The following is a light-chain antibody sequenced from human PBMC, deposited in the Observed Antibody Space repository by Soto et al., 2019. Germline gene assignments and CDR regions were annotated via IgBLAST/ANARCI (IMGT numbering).Light chain of an antibody. V-gene: IGKV4-1*01. CDR1: QSVLYRSNNKNS. CDR2: WAS. CDR3: QQYYSSPLT. Sequence: DSVMTQSPDALAVSLCERATINCKSSQSVLYRSNNKNSLDWYQQKPGKPPKLLIYWASTRESGVPERFSGSGSGADFTLTISSLQAEDVEAYYCQQYYSSPLTFGGGTKVDIK. J-gene: IGKJ4*01.